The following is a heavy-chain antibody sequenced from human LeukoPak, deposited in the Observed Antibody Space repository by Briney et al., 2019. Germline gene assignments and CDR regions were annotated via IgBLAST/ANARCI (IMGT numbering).Heavy chain of an antibody. CDR1: GYTFTSYY. CDR3: ARGPPEYCSGGSCYSGRNWLDP. D-gene: IGHD2-15*01. Sequence: GASVKVSCKASGYTFTSYYMHWVRQAPGQGLEWMGIINPSGGSTSYAQKFQGRVTMTRDMSTSTVYMELSSLRSEDTAVYYCARGPPEYCSGGSCYSGRNWLDPWGQGTLVTVSS. V-gene: IGHV1-46*01. CDR2: INPSGGST. J-gene: IGHJ5*02.